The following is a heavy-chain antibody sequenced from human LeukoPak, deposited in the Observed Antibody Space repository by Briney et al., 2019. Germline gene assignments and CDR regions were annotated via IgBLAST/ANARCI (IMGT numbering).Heavy chain of an antibody. CDR1: GGSLSNYY. D-gene: IGHD2-2*01. V-gene: IGHV4-4*07. CDR3: ARDYAQTYSDY. Sequence: PSETLSLTCTVSGGSLSNYYWTWIRQPAGKGLEWIGRIYTSGTTNYNPSLKSRVTMSVDTSKNQFSLNLNSVTAADTAMYYCARDYAQTYSDYWGQGTLVTVSS. CDR2: IYTSGTT. J-gene: IGHJ4*02.